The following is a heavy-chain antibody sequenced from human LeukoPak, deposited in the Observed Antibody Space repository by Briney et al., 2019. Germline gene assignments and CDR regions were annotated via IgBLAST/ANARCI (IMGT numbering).Heavy chain of an antibody. V-gene: IGHV4-59*08. CDR3: ARVDINGVY. CDR1: SGSISSYY. Sequence: PSETLSLTCTVSSGSISSYYWSWIRQPPGKGLEWIGYIYYSGSTNYNPSLKSRVTISVDTSKNQFSLKLSSVTAADTAVYYCARVDINGVYWGQGTLVTVSS. D-gene: IGHD5-12*01. J-gene: IGHJ4*02. CDR2: IYYSGST.